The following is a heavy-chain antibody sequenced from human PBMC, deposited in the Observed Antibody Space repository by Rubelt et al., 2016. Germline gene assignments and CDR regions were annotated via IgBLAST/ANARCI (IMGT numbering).Heavy chain of an antibody. CDR1: GYTFTSYG. CDR2: IIPIFGTA. V-gene: IGHV1-18*01. J-gene: IGHJ4*02. D-gene: IGHD2-15*01. Sequence: QVQLVQSGAEVKKPGASVKVSCKASGYTFTSYGISWVRQAPGQGLAWMGGIIPIFGTANYAQKFQGRVTMTRDTSISTAYMELSRLRSDDAAVYYCARDYCSGGSCYSVFDYWGQGTLVTVSS. CDR3: ARDYCSGGSCYSVFDY.